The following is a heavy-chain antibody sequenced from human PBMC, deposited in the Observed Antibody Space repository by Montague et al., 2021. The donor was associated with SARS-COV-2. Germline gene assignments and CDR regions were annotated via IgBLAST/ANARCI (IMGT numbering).Heavy chain of an antibody. CDR2: IDWDDDT. Sequence: PALVKPTQTLTLTCTFSGFSLSTSGMCMSWIRQPPGKALEWLALIDWDDDTYYSTSLKTRLTISKDTSKNQVVLTMTNMDPVDTATYYCARSLLWFGELNAFDIWGQGTMVTVSS. V-gene: IGHV2-70*01. CDR3: ARSLLWFGELNAFDI. J-gene: IGHJ3*02. CDR1: GFSLSTSGMC. D-gene: IGHD3-10*01.